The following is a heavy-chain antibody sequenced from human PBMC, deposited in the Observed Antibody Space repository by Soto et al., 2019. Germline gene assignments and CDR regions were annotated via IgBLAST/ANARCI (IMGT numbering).Heavy chain of an antibody. CDR1: GLNIKTNY. CDR2: LYAGGTT. CDR3: ARDVTVTTTSYFND. J-gene: IGHJ4*02. D-gene: IGHD4-17*01. Sequence: EVQLVEFGGHLVQPGGSLRLSCAASGLNIKTNYMSWVRQAPGKGLEWVSILYAGGTTYYADSVKGRFAISRDNSGNTLYLQMSSLRAEDTAVYYCARDVTVTTTSYFNDWGQGTLVTVSS. V-gene: IGHV3-66*01.